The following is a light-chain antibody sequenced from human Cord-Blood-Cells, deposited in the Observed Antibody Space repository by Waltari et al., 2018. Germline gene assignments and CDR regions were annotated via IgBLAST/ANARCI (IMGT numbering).Light chain of an antibody. CDR1: QGISNY. CDR3: LQHNSYPWT. J-gene: IGKJ1*01. Sequence: DIQMSQSPSAMSASVGDRVTITCRASQGISNYLAWFQQKPGKVPKRLIYAASSMQSVVPSRFSGSGAGAELTRTISSLQPEECATYCCLQHNSYPWTFGQGTKVEIK. V-gene: IGKV1-17*03. CDR2: AAS.